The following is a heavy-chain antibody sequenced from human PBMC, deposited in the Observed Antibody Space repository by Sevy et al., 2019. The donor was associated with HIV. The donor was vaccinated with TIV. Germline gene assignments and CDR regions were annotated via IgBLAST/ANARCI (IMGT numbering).Heavy chain of an antibody. V-gene: IGHV7-4-1*02. D-gene: IGHD2-15*01. CDR2: MNTNTGNP. Sequence: ASVKVSCKASGYTFTSYAMNWVRQAPGQGLEWMGWMNTNTGNPTYAQGFTGRFVFSLDTSVSTAYLQISSLKAEDTAVYYCARGGLGVVRHPDSYWGQGTLVTVSS. J-gene: IGHJ4*02. CDR3: ARGGLGVVRHPDSY. CDR1: GYTFTSYA.